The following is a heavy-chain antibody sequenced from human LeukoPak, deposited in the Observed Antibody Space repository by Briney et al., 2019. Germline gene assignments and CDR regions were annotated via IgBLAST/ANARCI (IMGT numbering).Heavy chain of an antibody. Sequence: GGSLRLSCAASGFTISRNYMNWVRQAPGKGLEWVSYISSSSSTIYYADSVKGRFTISRDSAKNSLYLQMNSLRAEDTAVYYCARSVDIDYWGQGTLVTVSS. CDR3: ARSVDIDY. J-gene: IGHJ4*02. V-gene: IGHV3-48*01. D-gene: IGHD5-12*01. CDR2: ISSSSSTI. CDR1: GFTISRNY.